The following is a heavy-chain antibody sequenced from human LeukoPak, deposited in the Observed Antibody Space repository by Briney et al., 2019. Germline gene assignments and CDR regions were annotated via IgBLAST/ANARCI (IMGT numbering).Heavy chain of an antibody. Sequence: SETLSLICTVSGGSISSYYWSWIRQPPGKGLEWIGYIYYNGSINYNPSLKSRVTISVDTSKNQFSLKLSSVTAADTAVYYCARSYGSGNYFDYWGQGTLATVSS. CDR3: ARSYGSGNYFDY. D-gene: IGHD3-10*01. J-gene: IGHJ4*02. CDR2: IYYNGSI. V-gene: IGHV4-59*01. CDR1: GGSISSYY.